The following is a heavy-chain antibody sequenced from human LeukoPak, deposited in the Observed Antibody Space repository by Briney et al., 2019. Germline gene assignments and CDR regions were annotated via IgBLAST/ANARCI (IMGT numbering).Heavy chain of an antibody. CDR2: ISSSSSYI. Sequence: GGSLRLSCAASGFTFSTYGMNWVRQAPGKGLEWVSSISSSSSYIYYADSVKGRFTISRDNAKNSLYLQMNSLRAEDTAVYYCARDNRALDSSGYYADYWGQGTLVTVSS. J-gene: IGHJ4*02. CDR3: ARDNRALDSSGYYADY. CDR1: GFTFSTYG. D-gene: IGHD3-22*01. V-gene: IGHV3-21*01.